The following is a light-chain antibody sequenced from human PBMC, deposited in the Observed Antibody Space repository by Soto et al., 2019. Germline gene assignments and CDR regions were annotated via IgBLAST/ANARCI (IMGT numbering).Light chain of an antibody. CDR3: QQYGSSLLT. Sequence: EIVLTQSPGTLSLSPGERATLSCRASQSVSSSYLAWYQQKPGQAPRLLIYGASSRATGIPDRFSGSGSGKEFTLNISRLEPVYFAVYYCQQYGSSLLTFGGGTKV. CDR1: QSVSSSY. V-gene: IGKV3-20*01. CDR2: GAS. J-gene: IGKJ4*01.